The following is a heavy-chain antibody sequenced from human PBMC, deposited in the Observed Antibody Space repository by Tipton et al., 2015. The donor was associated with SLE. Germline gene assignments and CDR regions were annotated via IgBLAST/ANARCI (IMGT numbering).Heavy chain of an antibody. J-gene: IGHJ6*03. D-gene: IGHD6-13*01. CDR1: GGSISGYY. Sequence: TLSLTCTVSGGSISGYYWTWIRHPPGKGLEWIGHIYYSGSYYSGSTNYNPSLKSRVTISEDTSKDQFSLKLSSVTAADTAVYYCATYSSRPDYYYYMDVWGKGTTVTVSS. V-gene: IGHV4-59*12. CDR2: IYYSGSYYSGST. CDR3: ATYSSRPDYYYYMDV.